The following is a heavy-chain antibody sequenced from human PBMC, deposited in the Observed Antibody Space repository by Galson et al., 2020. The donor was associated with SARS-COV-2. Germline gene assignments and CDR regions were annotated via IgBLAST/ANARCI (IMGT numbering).Heavy chain of an antibody. J-gene: IGHJ4*02. CDR1: GFTFDDYA. CDR3: ATGAGTVDY. D-gene: IGHD6-19*01. V-gene: IGHV3-9*01. CDR2: ISWNSGSI. Sequence: SLKISCAASGFTFDDYAMHWVRQAPGKGPEWVSGISWNSGSIGYADSVKGRFTISRDNAKNSLYLQMNSLRAEDTALYYCATGAGTVDYWGQGTLVTVSS.